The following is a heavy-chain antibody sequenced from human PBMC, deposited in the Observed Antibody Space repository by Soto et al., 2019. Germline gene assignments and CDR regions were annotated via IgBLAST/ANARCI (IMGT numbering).Heavy chain of an antibody. V-gene: IGHV3-15*01. CDR1: GFTFSNAW. CDR3: NTSPKAYDFWSGYLVKSVDV. CDR2: IKSKTDGGTT. D-gene: IGHD3-3*01. Sequence: GGSLRLSGAACGFTFSNAWISWVRQAPWKGLEWVGRIKSKTDGGTTDYAAPVKGRFTISRDDSKNTLYLQMNSLKTEDTAVYWCNTSPKAYDFWSGYLVKSVDVSGQGTTVTVSS. J-gene: IGHJ6*02.